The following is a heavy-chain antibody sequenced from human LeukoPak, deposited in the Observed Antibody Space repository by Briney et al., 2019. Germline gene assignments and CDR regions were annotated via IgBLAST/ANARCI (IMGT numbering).Heavy chain of an antibody. V-gene: IGHV3-49*04. CDR2: IRSKAYGGTT. CDR1: GFTFGDYA. J-gene: IGHJ4*02. CDR3: TRDQTPYY. Sequence: PSGGSLRLSCTASGFTFGDYAMSWVRQAPGKGLEWVGFIRSKAYGGTTEYAASVKGKFTISRDDSKSIAYLQMNSLKTEDTAVYYCTRDQTPYYWGQGTLVTVSS.